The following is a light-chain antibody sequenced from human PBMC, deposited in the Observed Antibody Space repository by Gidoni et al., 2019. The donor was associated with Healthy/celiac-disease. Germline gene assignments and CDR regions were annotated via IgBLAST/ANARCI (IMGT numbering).Light chain of an antibody. V-gene: IGKV1-5*03. CDR1: QSISIW. CDR3: QQYNSYSPYT. CDR2: KAY. J-gene: IGKJ2*01. Sequence: DIQMTQFPSTLSASVGDRVTITSRASQSISIWLAWYRQKPGKAPKLQIYKAYSLESGVPSRFSGSGSGTEFTLTISSLQPDDFATYYCQQYNSYSPYTFGQGTKLEIK.